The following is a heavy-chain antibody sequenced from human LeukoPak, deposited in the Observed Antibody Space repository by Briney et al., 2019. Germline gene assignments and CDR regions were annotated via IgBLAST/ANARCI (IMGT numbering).Heavy chain of an antibody. D-gene: IGHD2-15*01. Sequence: ASVKVSCKASGYTFTSYGISWVRQAPGQGLEWMGWISAYNGNTNYAQKLQGRVTMTTDTSTSTAYMELRSLRSDDTAVYYCASTLRKVSGYYYYMDVWGKGTTVTVSS. J-gene: IGHJ6*03. V-gene: IGHV1-18*01. CDR3: ASTLRKVSGYYYYMDV. CDR1: GYTFTSYG. CDR2: ISAYNGNT.